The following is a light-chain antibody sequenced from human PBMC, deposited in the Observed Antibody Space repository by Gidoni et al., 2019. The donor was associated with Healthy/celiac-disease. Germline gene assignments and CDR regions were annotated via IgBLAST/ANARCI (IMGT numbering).Light chain of an antibody. CDR3: AAWDDSLSGPV. Sequence: SALTPPPPASSTTGQGVTISCSGSSSNIGSNTVNWYQQLPGTAPKLLIYSNNQRPSGVPDRFSGSKSGTSASLAISGLRSEDEADYYCAAWDDSLSGPVFGRGTKLTVL. CDR1: SSNIGSNT. V-gene: IGLV1-44*01. CDR2: SNN. J-gene: IGLJ3*02.